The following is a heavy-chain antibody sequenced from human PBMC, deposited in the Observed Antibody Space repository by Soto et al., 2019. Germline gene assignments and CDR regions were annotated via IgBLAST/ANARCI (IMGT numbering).Heavy chain of an antibody. Sequence: SVKVSCKASGGTFSSYAISWVRQAPGQGLEWMGGIIPIFGTANYAQKFQGRVTITADESTSTAYMELSSLRSEDTAVYYCVRGGPGARSGSYYGDAFDIWGQGTMVTVS. CDR1: GGTFSSYA. CDR3: VRGGPGARSGSYYGDAFDI. J-gene: IGHJ3*02. V-gene: IGHV1-69*13. D-gene: IGHD1-26*01. CDR2: IIPIFGTA.